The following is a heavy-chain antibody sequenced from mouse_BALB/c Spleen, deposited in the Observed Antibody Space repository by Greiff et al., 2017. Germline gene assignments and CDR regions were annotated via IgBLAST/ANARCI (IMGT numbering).Heavy chain of an antibody. CDR2: INPGSGGT. J-gene: IGHJ2*01. D-gene: IGHD2-4*01. CDR3: AREGLRRFDY. Sequence: QVQLKESGAELVRPGTSVKVSCKASGYAFTNYLIEWVKQRPGQGLEWIGVINPGSGGTNYNEKFKGKATLTADKSSSTAYMQLSSLTSDDSAVYFCAREGLRRFDYWGQGTNLTVSS. CDR1: GYAFTNYL. V-gene: IGHV1-54*03.